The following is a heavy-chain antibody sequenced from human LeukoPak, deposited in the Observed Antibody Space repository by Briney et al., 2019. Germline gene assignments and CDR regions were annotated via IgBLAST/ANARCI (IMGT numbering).Heavy chain of an antibody. CDR3: VRALGYCSSGSCYYYDY. J-gene: IGHJ4*02. CDR2: IYPGDSET. D-gene: IGHD2-15*01. CDR1: GYSFTSYW. Sequence: ESLKISCKASGYSFTSYWIGWVRQMPGKGLEWMGIIYPGDSETRYSPSFQGQVTISADKSISTAYLQWSSLKASDTAMYYCVRALGYCSSGSCYYYDYWGQGTLVTVSS. V-gene: IGHV5-51*01.